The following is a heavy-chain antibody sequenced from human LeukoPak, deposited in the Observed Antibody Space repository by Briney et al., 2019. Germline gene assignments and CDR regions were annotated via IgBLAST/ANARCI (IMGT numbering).Heavy chain of an antibody. CDR2: INPNSGGT. Sequence: ASVKVSCKASGYTFTGYYMHWVRQAPGQGLEWMGWINPNSGGTNDAQKFQGRVTMTRDTSISTAYMELSRLRSDDTAVYYCARDRGYGDYLNYFDYWGQGTLVTVSS. V-gene: IGHV1-2*02. D-gene: IGHD4-17*01. J-gene: IGHJ4*02. CDR3: ARDRGYGDYLNYFDY. CDR1: GYTFTGYY.